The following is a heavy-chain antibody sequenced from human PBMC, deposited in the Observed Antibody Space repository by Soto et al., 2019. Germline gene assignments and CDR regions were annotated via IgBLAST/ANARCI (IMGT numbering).Heavy chain of an antibody. CDR2: TYYRSKWYN. CDR1: GDSVSSNSAA. Sequence: SQTLSLTCAISGDSVSSNSAAWNWIRQSPSRGLEWLGRTYYRSKWYNDYAVSVKSRITINPDTFKNQFSLQLNSVTPEDTAVYYCARDLFRLVPGHNWFDPWGQGTLVTVSS. V-gene: IGHV6-1*01. CDR3: ARDLFRLVPGHNWFDP. J-gene: IGHJ5*02. D-gene: IGHD2-2*01.